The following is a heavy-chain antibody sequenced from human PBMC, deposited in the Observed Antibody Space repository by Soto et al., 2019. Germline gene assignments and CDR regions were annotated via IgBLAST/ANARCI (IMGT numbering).Heavy chain of an antibody. V-gene: IGHV3-30-3*01. CDR1: GFTFSSYA. Sequence: SGGSLRLSCAASGFTFSSYAMHWVRQAPGKGLEWVAVISYDGSNKYYADSVKGRFTISRDNSKNTLYLQMNSLRAEDTAVYYCARDRSGPFDYWGQGTLVTV. J-gene: IGHJ4*02. CDR2: ISYDGSNK. CDR3: ARDRSGPFDY. D-gene: IGHD6-19*01.